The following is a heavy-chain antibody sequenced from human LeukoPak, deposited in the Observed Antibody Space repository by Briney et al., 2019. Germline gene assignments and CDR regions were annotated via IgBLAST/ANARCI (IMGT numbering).Heavy chain of an antibody. Sequence: GGSLRLSCAASGFTFDDYAMHWVRQAPGKGLEWVSGISWNSGSIGYADSVKGRFTISRDNAKNSLYLQMNSLRAEDTALYYCAKDISEDSSGYYYSWGQGTLVTVSS. CDR1: GFTFDDYA. D-gene: IGHD3-22*01. J-gene: IGHJ4*02. CDR3: AKDISEDSSGYYYS. CDR2: ISWNSGSI. V-gene: IGHV3-9*01.